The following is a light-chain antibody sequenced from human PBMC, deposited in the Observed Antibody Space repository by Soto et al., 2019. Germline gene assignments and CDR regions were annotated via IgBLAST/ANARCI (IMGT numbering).Light chain of an antibody. Sequence: QSALAQPASVSGSPGQSIAISCTGTSSDVGGYNYVSWYQQHPGKAPKLMLYDVAIRPSGVSDRFSGSKSGNTASLTISGLQAEDEADYYCTSYTTSSTYFFGTGTKSPS. CDR3: TSYTTSSTYF. V-gene: IGLV2-14*01. CDR2: DVA. CDR1: SSDVGGYNY. J-gene: IGLJ1*01.